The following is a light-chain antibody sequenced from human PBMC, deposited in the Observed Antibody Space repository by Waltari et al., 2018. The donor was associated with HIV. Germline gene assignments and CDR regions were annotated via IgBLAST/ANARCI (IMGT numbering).Light chain of an antibody. CDR1: DSDIGASDY. Sequence: QSALTQPASVSGSPGQSITISCTGSDSDIGASDYVSWYQKYPDRAPRLLIYEVKKRPSGVSRRVSGSKSANTASLTISGLQLVDEAEFYCASFSRGLTLVVFGGGTHVTVL. V-gene: IGLV2-14*01. CDR2: EVK. J-gene: IGLJ2*01. CDR3: ASFSRGLTLVV.